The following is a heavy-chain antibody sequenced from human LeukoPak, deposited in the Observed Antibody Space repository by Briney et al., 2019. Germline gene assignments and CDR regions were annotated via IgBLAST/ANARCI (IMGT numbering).Heavy chain of an antibody. CDR3: ARGSVARSYYYYGMDV. J-gene: IGHJ6*02. V-gene: IGHV3-21*01. CDR1: GFTFSSYS. Sequence: GGSLRLSCAASGFTFSSYSMNWVRQAPGKGLEWVSSISSSSSYIYYADSVKGRFTISRDNAKNSLYLQMSRLRAEDTAVYYCARGSVARSYYYYGMDVWGQGTTVTVSS. D-gene: IGHD2-15*01. CDR2: ISSSSSYI.